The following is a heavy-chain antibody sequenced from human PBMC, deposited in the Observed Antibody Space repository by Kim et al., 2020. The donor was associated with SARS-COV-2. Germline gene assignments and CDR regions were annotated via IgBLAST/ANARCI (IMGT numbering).Heavy chain of an antibody. CDR2: ISSSSSTI. V-gene: IGHV3-48*02. CDR1: GFTFSSYS. Sequence: GGSLRLSCAASGFTFSSYSMNWVRQAPGKGLEWVSYISSSSSTIYYADSVKGRFTISRDNAKNSLYLQMNSLRDEDTAVYYCARGGQSEWLLRSEYYYGMDVWGQGTTVTVSS. D-gene: IGHD3-22*01. J-gene: IGHJ6*02. CDR3: ARGGQSEWLLRSEYYYGMDV.